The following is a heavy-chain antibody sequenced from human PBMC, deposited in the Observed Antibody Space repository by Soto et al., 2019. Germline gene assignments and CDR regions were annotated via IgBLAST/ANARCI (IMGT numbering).Heavy chain of an antibody. Sequence: GGSLRLSCAASGFTFSSYSMNWVRQAPGKGLEWVSSISSSSSYIYYADSVKGRFTISRDNAKNSLYLQMNSLRAEDTAVYYCASQGRLRLGELSSNVGGWGQGTLVTVSS. CDR2: ISSSSSYI. V-gene: IGHV3-21*01. CDR1: GFTFSSYS. CDR3: ASQGRLRLGELSSNVGG. D-gene: IGHD3-16*02. J-gene: IGHJ4*02.